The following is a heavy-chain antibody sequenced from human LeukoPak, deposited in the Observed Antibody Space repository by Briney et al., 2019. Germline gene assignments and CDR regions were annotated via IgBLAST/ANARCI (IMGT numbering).Heavy chain of an antibody. D-gene: IGHD6-13*01. CDR2: IHSADTT. V-gene: IGHV3-53*01. Sequence: PGGSLRLSCAASGFTVRNNHMNWVRQAPGKGLEWVSAIHSADTTYYADSVKGRFTISRDNSKNTLYLQMNSLRAEDTAVYYCASSSWYGGFDYWGQGTLVTVSS. CDR1: GFTVRNNH. J-gene: IGHJ4*02. CDR3: ASSSWYGGFDY.